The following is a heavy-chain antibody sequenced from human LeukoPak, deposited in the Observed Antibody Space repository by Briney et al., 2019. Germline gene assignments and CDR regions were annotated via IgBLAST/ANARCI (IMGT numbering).Heavy chain of an antibody. CDR2: ISYDGSNK. V-gene: IGHV3-30-3*01. CDR1: GFTFSSYA. Sequence: PRGSLRLSCAASGFTFSSYAMHWVRQAPGKGLEWVAVISYDGSNKYYADSVKGRFTISRDNSKNTLYLQMNSLRAEDTAVYYCARDGGGGYDPNCSGGSCYPFHFDYWGQGTLVTVSS. D-gene: IGHD2-15*01. CDR3: ARDGGGGYDPNCSGGSCYPFHFDY. J-gene: IGHJ4*02.